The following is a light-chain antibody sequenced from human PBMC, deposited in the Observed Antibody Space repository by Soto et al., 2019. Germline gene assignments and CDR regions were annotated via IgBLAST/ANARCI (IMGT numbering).Light chain of an antibody. J-gene: IGLJ2*01. CDR1: SSDVGGYNY. CDR2: EVS. CDR3: SSYTSSSPHVV. Sequence: QSALTQPASVSGSPGQSITISCTGTSSDVGGYNYGSWYQQHPGKAPKLMIYEVSNRPSGVSNRFSGSKSGNTASLTISGLQAEDEADYYCSSYTSSSPHVVFGGGTKLTV. V-gene: IGLV2-14*01.